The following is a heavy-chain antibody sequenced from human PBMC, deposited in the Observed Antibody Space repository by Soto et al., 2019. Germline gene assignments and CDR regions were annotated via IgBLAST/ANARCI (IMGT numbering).Heavy chain of an antibody. D-gene: IGHD6-6*01. V-gene: IGHV4-34*01. J-gene: IGHJ6*02. CDR3: ARGEYSSSSNYYYGMDV. CDR1: GGSFSGYY. CDR2: INHSGST. Sequence: QVQLQQWGAGLLKPSETLSLTCAVYGGSFSGYYWSWIRQPPGKGLEWIGEINHSGSTNYNPSLKSRVTISVDTSKNQFSLKLSSVTAADTAVYYCARGEYSSSSNYYYGMDVWGQGTTVTVSS.